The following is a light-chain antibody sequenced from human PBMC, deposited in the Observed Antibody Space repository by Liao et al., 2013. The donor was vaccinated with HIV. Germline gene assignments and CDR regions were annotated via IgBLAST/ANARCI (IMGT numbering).Light chain of an antibody. V-gene: IGLV3-1*01. CDR2: EDT. Sequence: SYVVTQPPSVSVSPGQTATITCSGDKLGEKYASWYQQKPGQSPVLVIYEDTKRPSGIPERFSVSNSGNTATLTISRVEVGDEADYYCQVWDSSADHPVFGGGTKLTVL. J-gene: IGLJ3*02. CDR1: KLGEKY. CDR3: QVWDSSADHPV.